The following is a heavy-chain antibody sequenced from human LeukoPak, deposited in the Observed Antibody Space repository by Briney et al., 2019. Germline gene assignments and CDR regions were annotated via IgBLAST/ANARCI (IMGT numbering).Heavy chain of an antibody. CDR1: GGSLSSGGFY. J-gene: IGHJ4*02. D-gene: IGHD3-10*01. CDR3: ARSLVREFRYFDY. CDR2: IYYSGRT. V-gene: IGHV4-31*03. Sequence: PSQTLSLTCTVSGGSLSSGGFYWSWLRQHPGRGLEWIGYIYYSGRTYSNPSLKSRVTISVDTSKIQFSLKLSSVTAADTAVYYCARSLVREFRYFDYWGQGTLVTVSS.